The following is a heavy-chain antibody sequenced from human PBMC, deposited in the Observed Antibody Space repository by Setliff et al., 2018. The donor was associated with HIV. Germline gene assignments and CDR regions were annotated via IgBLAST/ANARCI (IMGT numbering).Heavy chain of an antibody. J-gene: IGHJ6*02. Sequence: ASVKVSCKASGYTFTNYAMHWVRQAPGQRLEWMGWINAGNGNTKYSQKFQGRVTITRDTSASTAYMELSSLRSEDTAVYYCAREQVGFGPPRGMDVWGQGTTVTVSS. D-gene: IGHD3-10*01. CDR3: AREQVGFGPPRGMDV. CDR1: GYTFTNYA. V-gene: IGHV1-3*01. CDR2: INAGNGNT.